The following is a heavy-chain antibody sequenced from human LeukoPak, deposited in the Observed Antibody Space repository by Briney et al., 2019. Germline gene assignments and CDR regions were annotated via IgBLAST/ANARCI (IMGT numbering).Heavy chain of an antibody. Sequence: GGSLRLSCAASGFTFSDSAIHWVRQASGKGLEWVGRIKNKANTYATAYAASVKGRFTISRDNSKNTVYLQMNSLRAEDTALYYCARDRLVGRNSGYDRYYAMDVWGQGTTVTVSS. J-gene: IGHJ6*02. D-gene: IGHD5-12*01. CDR2: IKNKANTYAT. CDR3: ARDRLVGRNSGYDRYYAMDV. CDR1: GFTFSDSA. V-gene: IGHV3-73*01.